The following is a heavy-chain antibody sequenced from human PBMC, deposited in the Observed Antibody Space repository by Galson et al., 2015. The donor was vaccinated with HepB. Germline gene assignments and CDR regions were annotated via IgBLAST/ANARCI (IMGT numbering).Heavy chain of an antibody. CDR3: ARPLYSSSLKHAFDI. V-gene: IGHV3-33*01. CDR1: GFTFSSYG. CDR2: IWYDGSNK. D-gene: IGHD6-6*01. J-gene: IGHJ3*02. Sequence: SLRLSCAASGFTFSSYGMHWVRQAPGKGLEWVAVIWYDGSNKYSADSVKGRFTISRDNSKNTLYLQMNSLRAEDTAVYYCARPLYSSSLKHAFDIWGQGTMVTVSS.